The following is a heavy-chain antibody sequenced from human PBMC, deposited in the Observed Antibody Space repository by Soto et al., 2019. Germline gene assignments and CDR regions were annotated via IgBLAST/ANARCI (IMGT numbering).Heavy chain of an antibody. CDR2: IYYSGST. CDR1: GGSISSGGYY. J-gene: IGHJ6*03. Sequence: PSETLSLTCTVSGGSISSGGYYWSWIRQHPGKGLEWIGYIYYSGSTYYNPSLKSRVTISVDTSKNQFSLKLSSVTAADTAVYYCARGFYGAHYYYYWYMDVWGKGTKVTVSS. D-gene: IGHD3-3*01. V-gene: IGHV4-31*03. CDR3: ARGFYGAHYYYYWYMDV.